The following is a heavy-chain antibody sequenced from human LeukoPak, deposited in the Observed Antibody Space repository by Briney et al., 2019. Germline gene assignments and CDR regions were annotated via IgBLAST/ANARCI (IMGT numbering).Heavy chain of an antibody. V-gene: IGHV3-74*01. D-gene: IGHD2-2*01. J-gene: IGHJ5*02. CDR2: INSDGSIT. Sequence: PGRSLRLSCVAPGFTFSGSWMHWVRHAPGKGLLWVSRINSDGSITSYADSVKGRFTISRDNAKHTLCLQMNSLRDEYTSVYYGAASTGGRNWFGRWGQGTLVTVSS. CDR3: AASTGGRNWFGR. CDR1: GFTFSGSW.